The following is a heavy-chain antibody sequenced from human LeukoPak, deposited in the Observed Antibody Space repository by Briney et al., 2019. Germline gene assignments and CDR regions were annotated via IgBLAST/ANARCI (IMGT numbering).Heavy chain of an antibody. J-gene: IGHJ4*02. Sequence: GGSLRLSCAASGFIFSSYAMSWVRQAPGKGLEWVSTISGSGGSAYYADSVKGRFTIPRDNSKNTLYLQMNSLRPEDTAVYYCAKGFKGYGSGSYYFDYWGQGALVTVSS. CDR3: AKGFKGYGSGSYYFDY. V-gene: IGHV3-23*01. CDR1: GFIFSSYA. D-gene: IGHD3-10*01. CDR2: ISGSGGSA.